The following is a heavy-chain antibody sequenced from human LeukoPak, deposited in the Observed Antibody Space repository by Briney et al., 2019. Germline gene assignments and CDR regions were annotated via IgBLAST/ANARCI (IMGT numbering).Heavy chain of an antibody. D-gene: IGHD5-12*01. Sequence: GASVKVSCKASGGTFSSYAISWVRQAPGQGLEWMGRIIPILGIANYAQKFQGRVTITADKSTSTAYMELRSLRSDDTAVYYCARGSMVATKDPYYYYGMDVWGQGTTVTVSS. CDR1: GGTFSSYA. J-gene: IGHJ6*02. CDR3: ARGSMVATKDPYYYYGMDV. V-gene: IGHV1-69*04. CDR2: IIPILGIA.